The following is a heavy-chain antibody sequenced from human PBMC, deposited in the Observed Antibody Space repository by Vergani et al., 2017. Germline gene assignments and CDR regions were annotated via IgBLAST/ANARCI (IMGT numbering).Heavy chain of an antibody. V-gene: IGHV4-61*02. Sequence: QVQLQESGPGLVKPSQTLSLTCTVSGDSIDSVSYSWTWIRQPAGKGLEWIARIYASGNTNYNPSLRSRVIMSVDTSKNQISLKLTSVTAADTAVYYCARVFSPSAFGYLDLWGRGTLVTVSS. CDR1: GDSIDSVSYS. D-gene: IGHD2/OR15-2a*01. CDR2: IYASGNT. J-gene: IGHJ2*01. CDR3: ARVFSPSAFGYLDL.